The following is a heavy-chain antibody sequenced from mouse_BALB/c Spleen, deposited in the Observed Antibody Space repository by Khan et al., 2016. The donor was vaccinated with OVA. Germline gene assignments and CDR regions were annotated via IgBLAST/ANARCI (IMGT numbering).Heavy chain of an antibody. D-gene: IGHD3-3*01. J-gene: IGHJ1*01. V-gene: IGHV9-1*02. Sequence: QIQLVQSGPELKKPGETVKISCKASGYTFTNYGMNWVKQAPGKGLKWMGWINSYTGEPTYTDDFKGRFAFSLETSDSTAYLQINNLKIEDMATYCCARGASFLYFDVWGAGTTVTVSS. CDR2: INSYTGEP. CDR1: GYTFTNYG. CDR3: ARGASFLYFDV.